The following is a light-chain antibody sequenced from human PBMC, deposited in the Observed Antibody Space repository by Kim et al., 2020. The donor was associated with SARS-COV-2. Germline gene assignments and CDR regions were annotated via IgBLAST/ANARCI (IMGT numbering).Light chain of an antibody. V-gene: IGKV4-1*01. CDR3: QQYYSIPLT. CDR1: RSVLYSSKNKNY. CDR2: WAS. J-gene: IGKJ4*01. Sequence: DIVMTQSPDSLAVSLGERATINCKSSRSVLYSSKNKNYLAWYQQKPGQPPKLLIYWASTRESGVPDRFSGSGSGTDFTLTISTLQAEDVAVYYCQQYYSIPLTFGGGTKVDIK.